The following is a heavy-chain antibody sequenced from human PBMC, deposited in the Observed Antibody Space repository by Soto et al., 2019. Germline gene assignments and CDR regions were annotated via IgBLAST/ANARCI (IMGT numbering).Heavy chain of an antibody. CDR2: IKQDGSEK. Sequence: ETLSLTCTVSGGSISSGGYYWSWVRQAPGKGLEWVANIKQDGSEKYYVDSVKGRFTISRDNAKNSLYLQMNSLRAEDTAVYYCARFYYDSSGYLPSPYYYYYYGMDVWGQGTTVTVSS. D-gene: IGHD3-22*01. CDR3: ARFYYDSSGYLPSPYYYYYYGMDV. J-gene: IGHJ6*02. V-gene: IGHV3-7*04. CDR1: GGSISSGGYY.